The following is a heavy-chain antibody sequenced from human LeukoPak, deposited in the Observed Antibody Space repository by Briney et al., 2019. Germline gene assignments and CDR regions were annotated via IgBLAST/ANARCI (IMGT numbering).Heavy chain of an antibody. D-gene: IGHD6-13*01. Sequence: TGGSLRLSCAASGFTFSSYWMSWVRQAPGKGLEWVANIKQDGSEKYYVDSVKGRFTISRDNAKNSLYLQMNSLRAEDTAVYYCARGRIAAAGKNGWFDPWGQGTLVTVSS. CDR3: ARGRIAAAGKNGWFDP. CDR1: GFTFSSYW. CDR2: IKQDGSEK. V-gene: IGHV3-7*01. J-gene: IGHJ5*02.